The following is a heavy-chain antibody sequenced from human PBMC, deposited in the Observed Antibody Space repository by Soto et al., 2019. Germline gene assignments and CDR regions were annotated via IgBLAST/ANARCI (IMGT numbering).Heavy chain of an antibody. V-gene: IGHV5-51*01. CDR1: GYSFSIPW. CDR2: IYPGNSNT. D-gene: IGHD2-21*01. CDR3: SCYSHCDGRNRPIGGLDM. Sequence: GAIMKIYCKGSGYSFSIPWGAWLSQITGKGLGLVGIIYPGNSNTMYSPSFQGQATISADTTLTATYLQRDTMKTSDTAIYFCSCYSHCDGRNRPIGGLDMWGQGTMVTVSS. J-gene: IGHJ3*02.